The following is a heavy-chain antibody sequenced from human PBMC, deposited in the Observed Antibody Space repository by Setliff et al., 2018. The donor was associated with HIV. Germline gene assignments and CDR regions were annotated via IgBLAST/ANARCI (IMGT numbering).Heavy chain of an antibody. CDR3: ARAVQLGYFDY. V-gene: IGHV4-39*07. CDR1: GGSISSSSYY. J-gene: IGHJ4*02. CDR2: TYYSGST. Sequence: LSLTCTVSGGSISSSSYYWGWIRQPPGKGLEWIGSTYYSGSTYYNPSLKSRVTISVDTSKNQFSLKLSSVTAADTAVYYCARAVQLGYFDYWGQGSLVTVSS. D-gene: IGHD6-6*01.